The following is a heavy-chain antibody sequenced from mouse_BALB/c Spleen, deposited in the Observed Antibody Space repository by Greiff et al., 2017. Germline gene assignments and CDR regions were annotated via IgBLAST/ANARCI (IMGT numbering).Heavy chain of an antibody. CDR3: AREGALLGFYAMDY. V-gene: IGHV1-7*01. CDR1: GYTFTSYW. D-gene: IGHD2-9*01. Sequence: VQLQQSGAELAKPGASVKMSCKASGYTFTSYWMHWVKQRPGQGLEWIGYINPSTGYTEYNQKFKDKATLTADKSSSTAYMQLSSLTSEDSAVYYCAREGALLGFYAMDYWGQGTSVTVSS. CDR2: INPSTGYT. J-gene: IGHJ4*01.